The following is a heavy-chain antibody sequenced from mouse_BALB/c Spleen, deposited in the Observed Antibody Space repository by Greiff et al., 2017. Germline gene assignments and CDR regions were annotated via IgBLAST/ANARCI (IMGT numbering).Heavy chain of an antibody. CDR1: GYSITSDYA. Sequence: VQLKQSGPGLVKPSQSLSLTCTVTGYSITSDYAWNWIRQFPGNKLEWMGYISYSGSTSYNPSLKSRISITRDTSKNQFFLQLNSVTTEDTATYYCARHDYLYYAMDYWGQGTSVTVSS. CDR3: ARHDYLYYAMDY. CDR2: ISYSGST. D-gene: IGHD2-4*01. J-gene: IGHJ4*01. V-gene: IGHV3-2*02.